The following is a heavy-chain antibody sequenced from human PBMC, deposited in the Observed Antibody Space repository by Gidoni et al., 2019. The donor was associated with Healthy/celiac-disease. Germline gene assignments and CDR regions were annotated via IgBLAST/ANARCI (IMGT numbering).Heavy chain of an antibody. V-gene: IGHV4-31*03. Sequence: QLQLQESGPGLVKPSQTLSLTCTVSGGSISSGGYYWIWIRQHQGKGLEWIGYIYYSGSTYYNPSLKSRVTISVDTSKNQFPLKLSSVTAADTAVYYCARDFYGSGWLDPWGQGTLVTVSS. CDR2: IYYSGST. D-gene: IGHD4-17*01. CDR1: GGSISSGGYY. CDR3: ARDFYGSGWLDP. J-gene: IGHJ5*02.